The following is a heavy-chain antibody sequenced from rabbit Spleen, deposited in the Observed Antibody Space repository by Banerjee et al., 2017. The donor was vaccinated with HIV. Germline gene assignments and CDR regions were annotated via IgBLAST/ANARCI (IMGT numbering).Heavy chain of an antibody. V-gene: IGHV1S45*01. J-gene: IGHJ4*01. CDR3: ARDLPDVIGWNFGW. CDR1: GFSFSDRDV. CDR2: INAATAKP. Sequence: QEQLVESGGGLVQPEGSLTLTCKASGFSFSDRDVMCWVRQAPGKGLEWIACINAATAKPVYATWAKGRFTISRTSSTTVTLRMTSLTAADRATYFCARDLPDVIGWNFGWWGPGTLVTVS. D-gene: IGHD1-1*01.